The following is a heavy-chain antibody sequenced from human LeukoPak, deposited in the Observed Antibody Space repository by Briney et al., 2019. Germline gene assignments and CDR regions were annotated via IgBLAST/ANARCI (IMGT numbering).Heavy chain of an antibody. J-gene: IGHJ4*02. CDR1: RFTFSNDW. D-gene: IGHD3-16*02. V-gene: IGHV3-74*01. CDR2: INTDGSTT. CDR3: ARSRGGSYHY. Sequence: TGGSLRLSCAASRFTFSNDWMHWVRQAPGKGLVWVSRINTDGSTTTYADSVKGRFTISRDNAKNTLYLQMNSLRVEDTAVYYCARSRGGSYHYWGQGTLVTVSS.